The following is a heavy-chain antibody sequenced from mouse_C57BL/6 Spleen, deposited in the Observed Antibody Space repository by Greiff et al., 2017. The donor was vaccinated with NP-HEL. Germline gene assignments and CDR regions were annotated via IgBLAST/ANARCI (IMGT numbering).Heavy chain of an antibody. V-gene: IGHV14-4*01. CDR2: IDPENGDT. D-gene: IGHD2-2*01. CDR3: TTDVGYGAY. CDR1: GFNIKDDY. J-gene: IGHJ3*01. Sequence: VQLKESGAELVRPGASVKLSCTASGFNIKDDYMHWVKQRPEQGLEWIGWIDPENGDTEYASKFQGKATITADTSSNTAYLQLSSLTSEDTAVYYCTTDVGYGAYWGQGTLVTVSA.